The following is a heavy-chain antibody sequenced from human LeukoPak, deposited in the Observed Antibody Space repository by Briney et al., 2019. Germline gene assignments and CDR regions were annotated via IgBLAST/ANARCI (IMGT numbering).Heavy chain of an antibody. CDR1: GYTLTELS. Sequence: ASVKVSCKVSGYTLTELSMHWVRQAPGKGLEWMGGFDPEHGETVYAQKFQGRLTMTEDTSAHTAYMELSSLRSDDTAVYYCATDPVGYCNANGCYSVDYWGQGTLVTVSS. J-gene: IGHJ4*02. CDR2: FDPEHGET. D-gene: IGHD2-15*01. CDR3: ATDPVGYCNANGCYSVDY. V-gene: IGHV1-24*01.